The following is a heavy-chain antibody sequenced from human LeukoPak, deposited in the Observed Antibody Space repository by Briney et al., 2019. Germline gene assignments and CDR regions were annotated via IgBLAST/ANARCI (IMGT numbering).Heavy chain of an antibody. V-gene: IGHV1-69*13. CDR3: AGDNHDSGTEDDFDY. CDR1: GGTFSSYA. D-gene: IGHD1-14*01. Sequence: SVKVSCKASGGTFSSYAISWVRQAPGQGLEWMGGIIPIFGTANCAQKFQGRVTITADESTSTAYMELSSLRSEDTAVYYCAGDNHDSGTEDDFDYWGQGTLVTVSS. CDR2: IIPIFGTA. J-gene: IGHJ4*02.